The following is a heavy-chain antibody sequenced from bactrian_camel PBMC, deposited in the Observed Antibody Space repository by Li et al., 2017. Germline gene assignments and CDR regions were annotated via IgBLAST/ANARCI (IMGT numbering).Heavy chain of an antibody. CDR1: GYPDNTNC. Sequence: HVQLVESGGGSVRRGGSLRLSCTASGYPDNTNCLGWFRQAPGKEREGVAVIDSDGSTSYAGSVKGRFTISQDNAKNTLTLQMNSLEPEDTGMYYCAADVCYGGGRLRLLGPGDPGHRL. CDR3: AADVCYGGGRLRL. D-gene: IGHD3*01. CDR2: IDSDGST. J-gene: IGHJ6*01. V-gene: IGHV3S53*01.